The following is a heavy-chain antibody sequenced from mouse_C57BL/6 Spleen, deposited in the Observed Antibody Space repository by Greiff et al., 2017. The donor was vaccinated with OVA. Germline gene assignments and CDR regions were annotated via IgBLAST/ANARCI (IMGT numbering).Heavy chain of an antibody. Sequence: DVMLVESGGDLVKPGGSLKLSCAASGFTFSSYGMSWVRQTPDKRLEWVATISSGGSYTSYPDSVKGRFTISRDNAKNTLYLQMSSLKSEDTAMYYCARHYYGSSLYFDYWGQGTTLTVSS. D-gene: IGHD1-1*01. J-gene: IGHJ2*01. V-gene: IGHV5-6*02. CDR1: GFTFSSYG. CDR2: ISSGGSYT. CDR3: ARHYYGSSLYFDY.